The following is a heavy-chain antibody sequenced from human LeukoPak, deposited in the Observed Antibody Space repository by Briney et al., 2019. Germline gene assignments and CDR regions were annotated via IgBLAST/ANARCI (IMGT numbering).Heavy chain of an antibody. CDR1: GASITINY. D-gene: IGHD4-23*01. Sequence: SETLSLTCTVSGASITINYWSWIRQSAGKGLEWIGRIYTSGTTNYNRSLKSRVAMSADTSKNQFSLKVTSVTAADTAVYFCAREGSVVSPEGYFDYWGQGILVTVSS. V-gene: IGHV4-4*07. J-gene: IGHJ4*02. CDR2: IYTSGTT. CDR3: AREGSVVSPEGYFDY.